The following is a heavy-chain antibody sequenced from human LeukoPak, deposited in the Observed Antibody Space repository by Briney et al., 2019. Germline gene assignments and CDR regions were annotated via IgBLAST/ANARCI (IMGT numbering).Heavy chain of an antibody. CDR3: ARNGRVRRVVKDLFEY. J-gene: IGHJ4*02. CDR1: GYTFTDYD. V-gene: IGHV1-18*01. Sequence: SVKVSCKTSGYTFTDYDITWVRQAPGQGLEWMGRVSPYNGNTYYSQRFQDRVTITKDTSTGTAYMDLRNLRTDDTAMYYCARNGRVRRVVKDLFEYWGQGTLVAVSS. D-gene: IGHD3-10*01. CDR2: VSPYNGNT.